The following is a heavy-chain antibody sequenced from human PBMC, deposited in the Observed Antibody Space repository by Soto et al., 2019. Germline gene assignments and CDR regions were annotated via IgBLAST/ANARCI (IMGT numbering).Heavy chain of an antibody. CDR3: AGALKNPYSHYALNV. CDR1: GFSFSSYG. Sequence: PGGSLRLSCAASGFSFSSYGMEWGRLAPGKGLGWVGATTYDGGSKHYVDSVKGRFTISRDNSKNPLSLQMNSLRVEDTATYYCAGALKNPYSHYALNVWGQGTTVTVSS. V-gene: IGHV3-30*03. J-gene: IGHJ6*02. CDR2: TTYDGGSK.